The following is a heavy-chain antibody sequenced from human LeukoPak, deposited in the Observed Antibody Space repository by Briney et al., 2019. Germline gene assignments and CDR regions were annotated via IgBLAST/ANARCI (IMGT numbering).Heavy chain of an antibody. CDR3: AKDQEIAAAWPGAFDI. CDR1: GFTFSGYA. D-gene: IGHD6-13*01. J-gene: IGHJ3*02. Sequence: GGSLRLSCAASGFTFSGYAMSWVRQAPGKGQEWVSAISGSGGSTYYADSVKGRFTISRDNSKNTLYLQMNSLRAEDTAVYYCAKDQEIAAAWPGAFDIWGQGTMVTVSS. V-gene: IGHV3-23*01. CDR2: ISGSGGST.